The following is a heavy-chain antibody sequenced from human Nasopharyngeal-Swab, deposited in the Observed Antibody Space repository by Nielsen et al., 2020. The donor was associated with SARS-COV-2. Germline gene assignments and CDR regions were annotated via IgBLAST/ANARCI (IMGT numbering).Heavy chain of an antibody. CDR3: ARVTSIAVPEPPYYYGMDV. D-gene: IGHD6-19*01. CDR2: IIPIFGTA. Sequence: SVKVSCKASGGTFSSYAISWVRQAPGQGLEWMGGIIPIFGTANYAQKFQGRVTITADESTSTAYMELSSLRSEDTAVYYCARVTSIAVPEPPYYYGMDVWGQGTTVTVSS. CDR1: GGTFSSYA. V-gene: IGHV1-69*13. J-gene: IGHJ6*02.